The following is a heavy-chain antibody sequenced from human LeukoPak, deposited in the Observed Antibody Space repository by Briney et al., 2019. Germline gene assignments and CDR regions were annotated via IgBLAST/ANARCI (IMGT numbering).Heavy chain of an antibody. CDR3: AKVKELSSSWYAPYYYCMDV. D-gene: IGHD6-13*01. V-gene: IGHV1-18*01. CDR2: ISVYKGNT. J-gene: IGHJ6*03. Sequence: ASVKVSCKASGYSFTSYDISWVRQAPGQGLEWMGWISVYKGNTKFAQKLQGRVTMTTDTSTSTAYMELRSLRSDDTAVYYCAKVKELSSSWYAPYYYCMDVWGKGTTVTVPS. CDR1: GYSFTSYD.